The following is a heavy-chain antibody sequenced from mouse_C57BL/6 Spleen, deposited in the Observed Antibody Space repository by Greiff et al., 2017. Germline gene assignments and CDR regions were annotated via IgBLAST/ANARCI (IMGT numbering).Heavy chain of an antibody. CDR3: AREDYWDGDPYYAMDY. CDR1: GYSITSGYY. J-gene: IGHJ4*01. D-gene: IGHD4-1*01. CDR2: ISYDGSN. Sequence: EVQLQESGPGLVKPSQSLSLTCSVTGYSITSGYYWNWIRQFPGNKLEWMGYISYDGSNNYNPSLKNRISITRGTSKNQFLLKLNSVTTEDSATYDCAREDYWDGDPYYAMDYWGQGTSVTVSS. V-gene: IGHV3-6*01.